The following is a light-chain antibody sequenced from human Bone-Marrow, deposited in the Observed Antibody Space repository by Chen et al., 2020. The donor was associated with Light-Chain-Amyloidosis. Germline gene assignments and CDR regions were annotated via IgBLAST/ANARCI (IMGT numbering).Light chain of an antibody. J-gene: IGLJ3*02. CDR3: SSFAVSKIVL. CDR1: RSDFGPFNY. V-gene: IGLV2-8*01. CDR2: DVN. Sequence: QSALTQPPSASGSPGQSVTISCTGARSDFGPFNYVSWYQQHPGNAPKLIMFDVNRRPSGVPGRFSGSKSGNTASLTVSGLQPDDEADYYCSSFAVSKIVLFGGGTKLTVL.